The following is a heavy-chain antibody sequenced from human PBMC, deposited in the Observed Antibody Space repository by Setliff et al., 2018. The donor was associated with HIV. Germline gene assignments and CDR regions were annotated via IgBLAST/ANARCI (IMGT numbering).Heavy chain of an antibody. V-gene: IGHV1-18*01. D-gene: IGHD3-10*01. J-gene: IGHJ4*02. Sequence: ASVKVSCKAYGHTYNAYGITWVRQAPGQGLEWMGWISAHYGSTKYEQTLQGRVTMTTDTSTNTAYMALRSLRSDDTAVYYCASISPTTYYYGSGSPPLDYWGQGTLVTVSS. CDR3: ASISPTTYYYGSGSPPLDY. CDR1: GHTYNAYG. CDR2: ISAHYGST.